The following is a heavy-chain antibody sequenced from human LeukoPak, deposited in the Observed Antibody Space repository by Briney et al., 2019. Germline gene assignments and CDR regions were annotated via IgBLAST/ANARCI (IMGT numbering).Heavy chain of an antibody. CDR3: ARAPAGYSSSWYIY. V-gene: IGHV1-18*01. J-gene: IGHJ4*02. CDR2: ISAYNGNT. D-gene: IGHD6-13*01. Sequence: GASVKVSCKASGYTFTSYGISWVRQAPGQGLEWMGWISAYNGNTNYAQKLQGRVTMTTDTSTSTAYMELRSLRSDDTAVCYCARAPAGYSSSWYIYWGQGTLVTVSS. CDR1: GYTFTSYG.